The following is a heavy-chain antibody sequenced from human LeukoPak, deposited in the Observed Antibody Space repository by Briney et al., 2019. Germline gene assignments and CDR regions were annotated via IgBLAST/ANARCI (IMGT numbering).Heavy chain of an antibody. CDR2: ISGSGGST. CDR3: ARESYSSSSGVGYFDY. CDR1: GFTFSSYA. J-gene: IGHJ4*02. Sequence: PGGSLRLSCAASGFTFSSYAMSWVRQAPGKGLEWVSAISGSGGSTYYADSVKGRFTISRDNSKNTLYLQMNSLRAEDTAVYYCARESYSSSSGVGYFDYWGQGTLVTVSS. D-gene: IGHD2-2*01. V-gene: IGHV3-23*01.